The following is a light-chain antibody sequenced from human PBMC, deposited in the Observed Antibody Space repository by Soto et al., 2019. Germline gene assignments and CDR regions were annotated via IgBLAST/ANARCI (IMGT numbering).Light chain of an antibody. J-gene: IGLJ3*02. CDR3: QSYDSSLRGV. Sequence: QSVLTQPPSVSGAPGQRVTISCTGSSSNIGAGYDVHWYRQLPGTAPKLLIYGNNNRPSGVPDRFSGSKSGTPASLAITGLQAEDEADYYCQSYDSSLRGVFGGGTQLTVL. CDR1: SSNIGAGYD. V-gene: IGLV1-40*01. CDR2: GNN.